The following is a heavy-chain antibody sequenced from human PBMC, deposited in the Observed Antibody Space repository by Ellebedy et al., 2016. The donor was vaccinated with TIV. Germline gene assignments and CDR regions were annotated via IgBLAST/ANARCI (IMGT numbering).Heavy chain of an antibody. Sequence: ASVKVSCKASGYTFPTYYIHWVRQAPGQGLEWMGMINRSGGTTTYAPKFQGRVTMTMDTSTSTAYMELITLRSGDTAVYYCYVWYYDILTGYPPPYWGQGTLVTVSS. D-gene: IGHD3-9*01. CDR3: YVWYYDILTGYPPPY. V-gene: IGHV1-46*01. J-gene: IGHJ4*02. CDR1: GYTFPTYY. CDR2: INRSGGTT.